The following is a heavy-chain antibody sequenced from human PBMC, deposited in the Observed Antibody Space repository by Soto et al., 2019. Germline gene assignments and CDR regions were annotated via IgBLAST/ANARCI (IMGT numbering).Heavy chain of an antibody. CDR1: GGSITSNNW. V-gene: IGHV4-4*02. CDR2: IFHSGST. D-gene: IGHD3-9*01. CDR3: ARGVYYDILTGYPVYYYGMDV. J-gene: IGHJ6*02. Sequence: PSETLALTCAVSGGSITSNNWWSWVRQPPGKGLEWIGEIFHSGSTYYNPSLKARVTISVDKSKNQFSLKLSSVTAADTAVYYCARGVYYDILTGYPVYYYGMDVWGQGTTVTVSS.